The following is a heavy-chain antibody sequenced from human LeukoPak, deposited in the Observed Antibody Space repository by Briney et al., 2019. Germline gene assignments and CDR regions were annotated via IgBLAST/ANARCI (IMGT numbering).Heavy chain of an antibody. CDR1: GFTFSSYA. J-gene: IGHJ4*02. Sequence: GGSLRLSCAASGFTFSSYAMYWVRQAPGKGLEWVAVISYDGSNKYYADSVKGRFTISRDNSKNTLYLQMNSLRVEDTAVYYCADPGAGYWGQGTLVTVSS. CDR3: ADPGAGY. V-gene: IGHV3-30*04. CDR2: ISYDGSNK. D-gene: IGHD4-17*01.